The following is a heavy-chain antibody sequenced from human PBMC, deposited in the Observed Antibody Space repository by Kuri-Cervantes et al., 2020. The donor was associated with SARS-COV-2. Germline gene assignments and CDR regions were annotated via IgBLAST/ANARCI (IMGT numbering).Heavy chain of an antibody. D-gene: IGHD5-18*01. V-gene: IGHV3-7*01. CDR2: IKQDGSEK. CDR1: GFTFNTYW. J-gene: IGHJ4*02. Sequence: GESLKISCAASGFTFNTYWMTWVRQAPGKGLESVANIKQDGSEKYYVDSVKGRFIISRDNAKNSLYLQMNSLRAEDTAVYYCARDLSSGLWAFDYWGQGTLVTVSS. CDR3: ARDLSSGLWAFDY.